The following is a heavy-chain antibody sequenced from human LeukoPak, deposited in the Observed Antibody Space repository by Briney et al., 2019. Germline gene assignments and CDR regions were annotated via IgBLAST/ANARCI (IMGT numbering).Heavy chain of an antibody. D-gene: IGHD2-15*01. J-gene: IGHJ4*02. CDR1: GYTFTSYY. V-gene: IGHV1-46*01. Sequence: ASVKVSCKASGYTFTSYYMHWVRQAPGQGLEWMGIINPSGGSTSYAQKFQGRATMTRDTSTSTVYMELSSLRSEDTAVYYCAKASRRYCSGGSCYSEFDYWGQGTLVTVSS. CDR2: INPSGGST. CDR3: AKASRRYCSGGSCYSEFDY.